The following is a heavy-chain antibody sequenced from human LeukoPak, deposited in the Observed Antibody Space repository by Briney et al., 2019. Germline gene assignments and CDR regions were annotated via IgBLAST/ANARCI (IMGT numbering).Heavy chain of an antibody. J-gene: IGHJ3*02. CDR1: GGSFSGYY. CDR2: IYYSGST. CDR3: AGDYDSSGFNDAFDI. Sequence: SETLSLTCAVYGGSFSGYYWSWIRQPPGKGLEWIGSIYYSGSTYYNPSLKSRVTISVDTSKNQFSLKLSSVTAADTAVYYCAGDYDSSGFNDAFDIWGQGTMVTVSS. V-gene: IGHV4-34*01. D-gene: IGHD3-22*01.